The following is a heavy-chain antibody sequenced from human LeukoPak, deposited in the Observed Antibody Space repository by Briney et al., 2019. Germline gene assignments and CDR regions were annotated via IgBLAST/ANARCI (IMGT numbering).Heavy chain of an antibody. V-gene: IGHV1-8*01. Sequence: ASVKVSCKASGYTFTSYDINWVRQATGHGLEWMGWMNPNSGNTGYAQKFQGRVTMTRNTSISTAYMELSSLRSEDTAVYYCARSPRADYRGNWFDPWGQGTLVTVSS. D-gene: IGHD4-11*01. J-gene: IGHJ5*02. CDR1: GYTFTSYD. CDR2: MNPNSGNT. CDR3: ARSPRADYRGNWFDP.